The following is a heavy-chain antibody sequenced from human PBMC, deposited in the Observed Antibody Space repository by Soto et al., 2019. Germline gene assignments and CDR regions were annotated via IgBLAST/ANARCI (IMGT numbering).Heavy chain of an antibody. D-gene: IGHD2-15*01. V-gene: IGHV1-2*02. J-gene: IGHJ4*02. CDR3: ARDVVVAAGSSCEDY. CDR2: NNPNSGGT. CDR1: GYTFTGYY. Sequence: GASVKVSCKASGYTFTGYYMHWVRQAPGQGLEWMGWNNPNSGGTNYAQKFQGRVTMTRDTSISTAYMELSRLRSDDTAVYYCARDVVVAAGSSCEDYGGQGTLVTLSS.